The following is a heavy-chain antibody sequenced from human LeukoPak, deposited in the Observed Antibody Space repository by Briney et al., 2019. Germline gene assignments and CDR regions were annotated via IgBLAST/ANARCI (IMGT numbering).Heavy chain of an antibody. Sequence: GGSLRLSCAASGFTFSSYAMSWVRHLPGKGLEWVSTISGSGANTHYADSAKGRFAISRDNSKNTLYLQMNSLRAEDTAVYYCATDTYDSSGYYLYYFDYWGQGTLVTVSS. D-gene: IGHD3-22*01. V-gene: IGHV3-23*01. J-gene: IGHJ4*02. CDR3: ATDTYDSSGYYLYYFDY. CDR2: ISGSGANT. CDR1: GFTFSSYA.